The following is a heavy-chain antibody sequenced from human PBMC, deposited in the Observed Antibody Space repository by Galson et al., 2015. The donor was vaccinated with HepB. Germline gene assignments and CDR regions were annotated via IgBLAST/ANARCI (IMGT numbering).Heavy chain of an antibody. Sequence: SLRLSCAASGFTFSDYYMAWIRQAPGKGLEWLSYISYSSSYTNNADAVKGRFTISRDNANNSLFLQMNSLRAEDTAVYYCARGSDWGRLRTGAAGRYFDLWGRGTLVTVSS. CDR3: ARGSDWGRLRTGAAGRYFDL. CDR2: ISYSSSYT. J-gene: IGHJ2*01. D-gene: IGHD7-27*01. CDR1: GFTFSDYY. V-gene: IGHV3-11*06.